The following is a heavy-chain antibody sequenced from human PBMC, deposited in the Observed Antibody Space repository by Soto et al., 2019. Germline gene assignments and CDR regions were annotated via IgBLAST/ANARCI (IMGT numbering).Heavy chain of an antibody. V-gene: IGHV3-13*01. CDR1: GFTFSSYD. CDR2: IGTAGDT. CDR3: ARADRDYGDYRRPYYYYMDV. Sequence: GGSLRLSCAASGFTFSSYDMHWVRQATGKGLEWVSAIGTAGDTYYPGSVKGRFTISRENAKNSLYLQMNSLRAGDTAVYYCARADRDYGDYRRPYYYYMDVWGKGTTVTVSS. D-gene: IGHD4-17*01. J-gene: IGHJ6*03.